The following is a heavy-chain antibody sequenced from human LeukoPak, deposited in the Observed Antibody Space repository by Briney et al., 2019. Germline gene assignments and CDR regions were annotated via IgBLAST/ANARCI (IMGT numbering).Heavy chain of an antibody. CDR3: AKDLMGDAFDI. CDR1: GFTFSSYA. V-gene: IGHV3-30*04. Sequence: PGRSLRLSCAASGFTFSSYAMHWVRQAPGKGLEWVAVISYDGSNKYYADSVKGRFTISRDNSKNTLYLQMNSLRAEDTAVYYCAKDLMGDAFDIWGQGTMVTVSS. J-gene: IGHJ3*02. CDR2: ISYDGSNK.